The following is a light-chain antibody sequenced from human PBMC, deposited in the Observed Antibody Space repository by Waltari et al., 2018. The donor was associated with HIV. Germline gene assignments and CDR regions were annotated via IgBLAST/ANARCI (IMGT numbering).Light chain of an antibody. J-gene: IGKJ2*01. V-gene: IGKV1-33*01. CDR1: QDIKKF. Sequence: DIQMTQSPSSLSASVGDRVTITCPASQDIKKFLNWFQQKPGRAPNLLIYDASSLDAGVPSRFAGSWSGTDFTLTITSLQPEDIATYYCLQYDNLPYTFGQGTRLEI. CDR3: LQYDNLPYT. CDR2: DAS.